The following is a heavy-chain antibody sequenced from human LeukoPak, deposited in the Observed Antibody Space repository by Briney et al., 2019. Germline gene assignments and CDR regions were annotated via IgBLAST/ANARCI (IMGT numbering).Heavy chain of an antibody. D-gene: IGHD5-18*01. V-gene: IGHV4-34*01. CDR3: ARTGYSYGPNPYYFDY. Sequence: SETLSLTCAVYGGSFSGYYWSWIRQPPGTGREWIGEINHIGSTNYNPSLKSRVTISVDTSKNQFSLKLSSVTAADTAVYYCARTGYSYGPNPYYFDYWGQGTLVTVSS. CDR1: GGSFSGYY. CDR2: INHIGST. J-gene: IGHJ4*02.